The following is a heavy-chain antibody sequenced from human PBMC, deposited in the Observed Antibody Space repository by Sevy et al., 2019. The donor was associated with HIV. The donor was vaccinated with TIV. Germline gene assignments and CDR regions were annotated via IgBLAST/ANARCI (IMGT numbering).Heavy chain of an antibody. CDR1: GYSFTSYW. J-gene: IGHJ3*02. CDR3: ARQLVLTDSVDI. CDR2: IYPGDSDT. D-gene: IGHD3-9*01. V-gene: IGHV5-51*01. Sequence: GESLKISCKGSGYSFTSYWIGWVRQMPGKGLEWMGIIYPGDSDTRYSPSFQGQVTISADKSISTAYLQWSSLKASDATIYYCARQLVLTDSVDICGQGIMATVSS.